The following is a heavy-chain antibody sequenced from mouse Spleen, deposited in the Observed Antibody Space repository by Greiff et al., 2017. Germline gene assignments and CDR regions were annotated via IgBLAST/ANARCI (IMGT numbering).Heavy chain of an antibody. D-gene: IGHD1-2*01. J-gene: IGHJ4*01. Sequence: DVKLVESGGGLVKLGGSLKLSCAASGFTFSSYAMSWVRQTPEKRLEWVATISSGGGNTYYPDSVKGRFTISRDNAKNTLYLQMSSLKSEDTAMYYCARNSLLRLQAMDYWGQGTSVTVSS. CDR3: ARNSLLRLQAMDY. V-gene: IGHV5-9*04. CDR1: GFTFSSYA. CDR2: ISSGGGNT.